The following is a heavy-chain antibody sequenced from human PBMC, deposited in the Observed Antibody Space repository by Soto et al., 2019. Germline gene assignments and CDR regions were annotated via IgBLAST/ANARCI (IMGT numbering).Heavy chain of an antibody. CDR3: GKDRDSNSWPSRDV. V-gene: IGHV1-18*01. CDR2: ISPNSGNI. D-gene: IGHD3-22*01. J-gene: IGHJ6*02. CDR1: GYTFTRNG. Sequence: QVHLVQSGAEVKKPGASVNVSCKTSGYTFTRNGISWVRQAPGQGLEWMGWISPNSGNIKYAQKLQGRVSMTTDPSTSTAYMELRSLRSDDRAVYYCGKDRDSNSWPSRDVWGPGTKVTVSS.